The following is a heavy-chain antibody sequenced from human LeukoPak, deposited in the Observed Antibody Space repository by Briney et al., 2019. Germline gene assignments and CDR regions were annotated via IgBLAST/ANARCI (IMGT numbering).Heavy chain of an antibody. CDR3: ARLTTYYYDY. V-gene: IGHV4-34*01. Sequence: SETLSLTCAVYGGSFSGYYWSWIRQPPGKGLERIGEINHSGSTNYNPSLKSRVTISVDTSKNQFSLKLSSVTAADTAVYYCARLTTYYYDYWGQGTLVTVSS. CDR2: INHSGST. J-gene: IGHJ4*02. D-gene: IGHD1-14*01. CDR1: GGSFSGYY.